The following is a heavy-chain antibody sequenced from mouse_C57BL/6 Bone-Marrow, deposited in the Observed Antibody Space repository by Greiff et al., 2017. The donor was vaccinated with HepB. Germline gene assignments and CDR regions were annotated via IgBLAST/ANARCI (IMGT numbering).Heavy chain of an antibody. V-gene: IGHV1-64*01. CDR3: AREGGTTVVFDY. Sequence: QVQLQQPGAELVKPGASVQLSCKASGYTFTSYWMHWVKQRPGQGLEWIGMIHPNSGSTNYNEKFKSKATLTVDRSSSTAYMQLSSLTSEDSAVYYCAREGGTTVVFDYWGQGTTLTVSS. J-gene: IGHJ2*01. CDR1: GYTFTSYW. CDR2: IHPNSGST. D-gene: IGHD1-1*01.